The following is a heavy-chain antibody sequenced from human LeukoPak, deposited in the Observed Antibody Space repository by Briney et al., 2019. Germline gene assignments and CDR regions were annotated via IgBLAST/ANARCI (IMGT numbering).Heavy chain of an antibody. Sequence: SETLSLTCTVSGGSISSSSYYWGWIRQPPGKGLEWIGSIYYSGSTYYNPSLKSRVTISVDTPKNQFSLKLSSVTAADTAVYYCARRRGYYFDYWGQGTLVTVSS. CDR2: IYYSGST. CDR1: GGSISSSSYY. CDR3: ARRRGYYFDY. D-gene: IGHD3-10*01. V-gene: IGHV4-39*01. J-gene: IGHJ4*02.